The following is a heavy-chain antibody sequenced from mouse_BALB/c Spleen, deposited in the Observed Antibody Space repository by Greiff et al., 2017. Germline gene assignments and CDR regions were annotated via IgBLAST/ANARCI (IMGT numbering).Heavy chain of an antibody. CDR2: ISSGSSTI. D-gene: IGHD2-10*01. CDR1: GFTFSSFG. Sequence: EVQLVESGGGLVQPGGSRKLSCAASGFTFSSFGMHWVRQAPEKGLEWVAYISSGSSTIYYAATVKGRFTISRDNPKNTLFLQMTSLRSEDTAMYYGARKDPTGAFAYWGQGTLVTVSA. CDR3: ARKDPTGAFAY. J-gene: IGHJ3*01. V-gene: IGHV5-17*02.